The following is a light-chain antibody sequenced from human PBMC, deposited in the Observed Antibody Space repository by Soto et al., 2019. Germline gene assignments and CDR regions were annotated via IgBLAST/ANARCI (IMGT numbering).Light chain of an antibody. J-gene: IGKJ4*01. Sequence: EIVLTQSPGTLSLSPGERATLSCRASQSVSSSFLALYQQKPGQAPRLLIYAASSRATGIPDRFSGSGSGTDFTLTISRLEPEDVAVYYCQQYGSSPLTFGGGTKVEIK. CDR2: AAS. CDR1: QSVSSSF. V-gene: IGKV3-20*01. CDR3: QQYGSSPLT.